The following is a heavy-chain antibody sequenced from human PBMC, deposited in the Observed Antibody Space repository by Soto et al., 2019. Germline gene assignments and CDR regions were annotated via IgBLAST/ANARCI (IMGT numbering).Heavy chain of an antibody. V-gene: IGHV1-2*02. CDR1: GYSFTAYC. CDR3: ARSSGTYSAFDC. Sequence: QVHLVQSGAEVKKSGASVKVSCEASGYSFTAYCVHWVRQAPGQGLEGMGWINPNSGDTNYAQRFQGRVAMTTDTSTNTAYMELNSLKSDDTALYFCARSSGTYSAFDCWGQGTQVTVSS. D-gene: IGHD1-26*01. J-gene: IGHJ4*01. CDR2: INPNSGDT.